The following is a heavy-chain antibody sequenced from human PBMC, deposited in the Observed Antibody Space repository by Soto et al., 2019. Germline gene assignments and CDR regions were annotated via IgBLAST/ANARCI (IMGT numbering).Heavy chain of an antibody. J-gene: IGHJ6*02. D-gene: IGHD1-20*01. Sequence: GGSLRLSCAASGFTFSSYGMHWVRQAPGKGLEWVAVISYDGSNKYYADSVKGRFTISRDNSKNTLYLQMNSLRAEDTAVYYCARDLGLYNWNLGYYYYGMDVGGQGTTVTVSS. CDR1: GFTFSSYG. CDR3: ARDLGLYNWNLGYYYYGMDV. CDR2: ISYDGSNK. V-gene: IGHV3-30*03.